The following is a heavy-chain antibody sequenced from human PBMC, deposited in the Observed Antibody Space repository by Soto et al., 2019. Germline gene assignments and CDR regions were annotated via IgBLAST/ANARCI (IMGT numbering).Heavy chain of an antibody. D-gene: IGHD2-2*01. V-gene: IGHV3-64*01. CDR1: GFSFSNYA. CDR2: ISNNGVST. CDR3: GRGGHYQLRYDFDY. Sequence: PGGSLTLSCVASGFSFSNYAIHWVRQAPGKGLEYVSAISNNGVSTYYANSVKGRFIISRDNSKNTLYLQMGSLRPEDMAVYYCGRGGHYQLRYDFDYWGQGTMVTVSS. J-gene: IGHJ4*02.